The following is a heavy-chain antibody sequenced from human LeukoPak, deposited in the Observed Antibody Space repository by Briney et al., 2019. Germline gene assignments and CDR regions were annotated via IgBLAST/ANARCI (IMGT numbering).Heavy chain of an antibody. CDR2: IKQDGDEK. J-gene: IGHJ6*03. V-gene: IGHV3-7*01. D-gene: IGHD3-10*01. CDR1: GFTLSSYW. CDR3: AKMGKTENHYGSGRFSYYYYMDV. Sequence: GGSLRLSCAASGFTLSSYWMSWVRQAPGKGLEWVANIKQDGDEKSYLDSVKGRFTISRDNSKNTLYLQMNSLRAEDTAVYYCAKMGKTENHYGSGRFSYYYYMDVWGKGTTVTISS.